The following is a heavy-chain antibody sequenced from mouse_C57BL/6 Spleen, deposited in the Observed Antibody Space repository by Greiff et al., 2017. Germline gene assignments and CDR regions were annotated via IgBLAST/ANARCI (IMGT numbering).Heavy chain of an antibody. CDR2: ISGGGGNT. J-gene: IGHJ2*01. CDR1: GFTFSSYT. CDR3: ARHHYGNGDYFDY. D-gene: IGHD2-1*01. V-gene: IGHV5-9*01. Sequence: EVKVVESGGGLVKPGGSLKLSCAASGFTFSSYTMSWVRQTPEKRLEWVATISGGGGNTYYPDSVKGRFTISRDNAKNTLYLQMSSLRSEDTALYYCARHHYGNGDYFDYWGQGTTLTVSS.